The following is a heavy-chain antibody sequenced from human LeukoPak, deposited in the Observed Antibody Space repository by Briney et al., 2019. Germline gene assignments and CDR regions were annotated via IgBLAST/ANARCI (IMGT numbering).Heavy chain of an antibody. CDR2: IWYDGSDK. CDR1: GFTFGFHG. J-gene: IGHJ3*02. Sequence: GGSLRLSCAASGFTFGFHGMHWVRQAPGKGLEWVAVIWYDGSDKYYADSVKGRLTISRDNSKSTLYLQMNSLRAEDTAVYYCAKERTVTTGTYDAFDIWGQGTMVTVSS. D-gene: IGHD4-17*01. CDR3: AKERTVTTGTYDAFDI. V-gene: IGHV3-33*06.